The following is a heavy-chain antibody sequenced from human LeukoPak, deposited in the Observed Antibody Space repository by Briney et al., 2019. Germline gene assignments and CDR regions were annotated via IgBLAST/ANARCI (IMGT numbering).Heavy chain of an antibody. D-gene: IGHD2-21*02. CDR1: GFTFSSYA. V-gene: IGHV3-30-3*01. Sequence: GGSLRLSCAASGFTFSSYAMHWVRQAPGKGLEWVAVISYDGSNKYYADSVKGRFTISRDNSKNTLYLQMNSLRAEDTAVYYCARDRHDGVTALDYWGQGTLVTVSS. CDR3: ARDRHDGVTALDY. J-gene: IGHJ4*02. CDR2: ISYDGSNK.